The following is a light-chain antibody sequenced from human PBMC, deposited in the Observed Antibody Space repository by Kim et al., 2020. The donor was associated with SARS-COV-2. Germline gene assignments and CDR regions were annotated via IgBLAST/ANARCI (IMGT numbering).Light chain of an antibody. CDR3: LQNVRSPLT. CDR1: QCTVSNANSSTY. Sequence: TTMNSRTCQCTVSNANSSTYLDWDNQKPGQSPKILIHCAPTRATAISDRFSVRGSVREFTLTISRLQTEDLEVYYCLQNVRSPLTFGQGTQRE. V-gene: IGKV4-1*01. J-gene: IGKJ5*01. CDR2: CAP.